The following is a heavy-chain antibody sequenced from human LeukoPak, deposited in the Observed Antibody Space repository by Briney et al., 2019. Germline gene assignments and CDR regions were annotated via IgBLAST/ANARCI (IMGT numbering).Heavy chain of an antibody. CDR2: IYYSGST. V-gene: IGHV4-59*01. CDR3: ARIAVAGTDFDY. J-gene: IGHJ4*02. CDR1: GGSISSYY. D-gene: IGHD6-19*01. Sequence: SETLSLTCTVSGGSISSYYWSWIRQPPGKGLEWIGYIYYSGSTNYNPSLMSRVTISVDTSKNQFSLKLSSVAAADTAVYYCARIAVAGTDFDYWGQGTLVTVSS.